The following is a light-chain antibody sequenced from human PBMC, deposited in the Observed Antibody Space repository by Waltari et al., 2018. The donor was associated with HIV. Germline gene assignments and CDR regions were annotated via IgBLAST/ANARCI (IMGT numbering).Light chain of an antibody. CDR1: QTVTINY. J-gene: IGKJ2*01. V-gene: IGKV3-20*01. CDR3: HQYGTSPRT. CDR2: GAS. Sequence: EIVLAQSPRTLSLSPGERATLPPRAIQTVTINYLAWYQVRPGQAPRLLIYGASIRATGVPDKFSGSGSGTDFTLTIGRLEPEDFAVYYCHQYGTSPRTFGQGSKVEIK.